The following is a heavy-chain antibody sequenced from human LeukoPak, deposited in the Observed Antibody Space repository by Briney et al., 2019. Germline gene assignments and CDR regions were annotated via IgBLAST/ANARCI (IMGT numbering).Heavy chain of an antibody. CDR3: ARGYGSTADLIHL. CDR1: GVSINSYL. D-gene: IGHD6-6*01. J-gene: IGHJ5*02. V-gene: IGHV4-4*07. CDR2: IYYSGST. Sequence: SQTLSLTCTVSGVSINSYLWSWVRQPAGRGLEYIGRIYYSGSTNYTHSLKSRVTMSVDTSKNQFSLKLTALSAADTAVYYCARGYGSTADLIHLCGRGTLVTVSS.